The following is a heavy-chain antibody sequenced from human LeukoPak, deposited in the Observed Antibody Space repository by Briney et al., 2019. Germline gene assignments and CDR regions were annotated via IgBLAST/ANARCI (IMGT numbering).Heavy chain of an antibody. CDR3: ASLGYCRGGSCSSDNWFDP. Sequence: PGGSLRLSCAASGFTFSSYEMNWVRQAPGKGLEWVSYISGGGTTIYYADSVRGRFTISRDNAKNSLYLQMHSLGAEDMGVYYCASLGYCRGGSCSSDNWFDPWGQGTLVIVSS. D-gene: IGHD2-15*01. V-gene: IGHV3-48*03. CDR2: ISGGGTTI. CDR1: GFTFSSYE. J-gene: IGHJ5*02.